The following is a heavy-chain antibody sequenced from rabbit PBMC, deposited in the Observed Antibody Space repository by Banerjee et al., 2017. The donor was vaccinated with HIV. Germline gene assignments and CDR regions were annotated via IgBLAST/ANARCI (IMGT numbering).Heavy chain of an antibody. CDR3: APSYFCSDVWGSAERGYTL. V-gene: IGHV1S40*01. Sequence: QSLEESGGGLVQPEGSRTLTCTASGFSFGSSYYMCWVRQAQGKGLEWIACIIGGRSGITSYASWATGAFTISKTSSTTVTMQMTSSTAADTAPFFYAPSYFCSDVWGSAERGYTLWGQGSLFPVS. CDR1: GFSFGSSYY. D-gene: IGHD3-1*01. J-gene: IGHJ5*01. CDR2: IIGGRSGIT.